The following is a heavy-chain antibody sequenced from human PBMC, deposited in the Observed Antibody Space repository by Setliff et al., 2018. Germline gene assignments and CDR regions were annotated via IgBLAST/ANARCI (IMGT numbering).Heavy chain of an antibody. CDR1: GDSISSRRNY. CDR2: IYTSWST. CDR3: ARGRAGHSGH. D-gene: IGHD6-19*01. Sequence: SETLSLTCTVSGDSISSRRNYWGWFRQPAGKELEWIGQIYTSWSTHYNPSLKSRVTVSLDTSKSQFFLKLNSVTAADTAVYYCARGRAGHSGHWGQGTLVTVSS. V-gene: IGHV4-61*09. J-gene: IGHJ4*02.